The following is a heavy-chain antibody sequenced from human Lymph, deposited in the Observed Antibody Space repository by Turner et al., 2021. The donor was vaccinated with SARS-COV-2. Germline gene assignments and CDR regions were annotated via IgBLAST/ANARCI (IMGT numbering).Heavy chain of an antibody. J-gene: IGHJ4*02. Sequence: QVQLQESGPGLVKTSQTLSLTCPVSGGSISSGDYYWSWIRQPPGKGLEWIGYIYYSGSTYYNPSLKSRVTISVDTSKNQFSLKLSSVTAADTAVYYCARVVVLRRAYFDYWGQGTLVTVSS. CDR3: ARVVVLRRAYFDY. D-gene: IGHD2-8*01. V-gene: IGHV4-30-4*01. CDR2: IYYSGST. CDR1: GGSISSGDYY.